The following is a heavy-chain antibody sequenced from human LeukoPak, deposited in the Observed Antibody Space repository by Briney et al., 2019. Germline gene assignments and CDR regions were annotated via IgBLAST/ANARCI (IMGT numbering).Heavy chain of an antibody. CDR2: IWYDGNKE. CDR3: ASVGLGYYDFWSTDY. CDR1: GFTFNAYG. D-gene: IGHD3-3*01. V-gene: IGHV3-33*01. Sequence: PGGSLRLSCVASGFTFNAYGIHWVRQAPGKGLEWVAVIWYDGNKEYYTDSVKGRFTISRDNSKNTLYLQMNSLRAEDTAVYYCASVGLGYYDFWSTDYWGQGTLVTVSS. J-gene: IGHJ4*02.